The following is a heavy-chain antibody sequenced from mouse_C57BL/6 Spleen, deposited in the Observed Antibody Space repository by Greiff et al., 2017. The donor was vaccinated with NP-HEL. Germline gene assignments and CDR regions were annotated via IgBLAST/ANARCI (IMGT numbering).Heavy chain of an antibody. CDR2: IYPGDGDT. V-gene: IGHV1-82*01. CDR3: ARCYYGSSYRAYAMDY. Sequence: QVQLQQSGPELVKPGASVKISCKASGYAFSSSWMNWVKQRPGKGLEWIGRIYPGDGDTNYNGKFKGKATLTADKSSSTAYMQLSSLTSEDSAVYFCARCYYGSSYRAYAMDYWGQGTSVTVSS. CDR1: GYAFSSSW. D-gene: IGHD1-1*01. J-gene: IGHJ4*01.